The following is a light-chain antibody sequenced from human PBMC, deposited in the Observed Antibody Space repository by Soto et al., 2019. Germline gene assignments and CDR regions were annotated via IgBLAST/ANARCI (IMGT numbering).Light chain of an antibody. CDR3: QQYDTSTGT. CDR2: GAS. Sequence: EIVLTQSPGTLSLSPGERATLSCRASQSVSSNSLAWFQQKPGQAPRLLISGASSRATGIPDRFSGSGSGTDLTLTISRLEPEDFAVYYCQQYDTSTGTFGQGTKVEVK. J-gene: IGKJ1*01. CDR1: QSVSSNS. V-gene: IGKV3-20*01.